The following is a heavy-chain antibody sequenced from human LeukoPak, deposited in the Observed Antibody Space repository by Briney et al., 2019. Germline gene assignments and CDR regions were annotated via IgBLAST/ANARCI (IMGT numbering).Heavy chain of an antibody. CDR2: SSSSGST. CDR3: ARHGGSYSHDY. J-gene: IGHJ4*02. D-gene: IGHD1-26*01. Sequence: SETLFLTCTVSGGSISTYYWGWIRQPPGKGLEWIGYSSSSGSTNYNPSLNSRVTISVDTSKNQFSLKLSSVTAADTAVYHCARHGGSYSHDYWGQGTLVTVSS. V-gene: IGHV4-59*08. CDR1: GGSISTYY.